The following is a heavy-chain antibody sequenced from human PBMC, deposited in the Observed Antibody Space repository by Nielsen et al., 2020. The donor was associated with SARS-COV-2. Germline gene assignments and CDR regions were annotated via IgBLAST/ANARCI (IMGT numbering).Heavy chain of an antibody. Sequence: GGSLRLSCKGSGYSFTSYWIGWVRQMPGKGLEWMGIIYPGDSDTRYSPPFQGQVTISVDTSISTAYLQWSSLKASDTAIYYCARSRFTSGWYFDPWGQGTLVTVSS. D-gene: IGHD6-19*01. CDR1: GYSFTSYW. J-gene: IGHJ4*02. CDR3: ARSRFTSGWYFDP. CDR2: IYPGDSDT. V-gene: IGHV5-51*01.